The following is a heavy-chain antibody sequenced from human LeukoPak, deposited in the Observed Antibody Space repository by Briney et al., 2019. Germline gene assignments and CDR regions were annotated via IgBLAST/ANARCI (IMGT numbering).Heavy chain of an antibody. V-gene: IGHV4-59*12. CDR1: GGSISNYY. J-gene: IGHJ4*02. D-gene: IGHD6-6*01. CDR3: ARGSSSSGNY. Sequence: SETLSLTCDVSGGSISNYYCTWVRQPPGKGLEWIGYIYYTGSSNYNPSLKSRVTIPVDRSKNQFSLKLSSVTAADTAVYYCARGSSSSGNYWGQGTLVTVSS. CDR2: IYYTGSS.